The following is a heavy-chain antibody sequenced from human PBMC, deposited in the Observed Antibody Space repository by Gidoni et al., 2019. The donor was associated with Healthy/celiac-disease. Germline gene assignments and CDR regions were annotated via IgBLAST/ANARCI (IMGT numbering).Heavy chain of an antibody. CDR2: INPNRGGT. CDR1: GYTFTNHF. D-gene: IGHD4-17*01. Sequence: QVQLVQSGAEVKRPGASVKVSCKASGYTFTNHFIHWVRQAPGQGPEWMGWINPNRGGTNYAQKFQGLVTMTRDTSTSTAYMELYRLRSDDTAMYYCARETMTSVTMSLDYWGQGTLVTVSS. V-gene: IGHV1-2*04. J-gene: IGHJ4*02. CDR3: ARETMTSVTMSLDY.